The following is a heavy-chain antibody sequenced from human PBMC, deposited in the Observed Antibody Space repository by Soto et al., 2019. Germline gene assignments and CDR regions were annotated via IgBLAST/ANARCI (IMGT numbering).Heavy chain of an antibody. J-gene: IGHJ4*02. D-gene: IGHD3-10*01. CDR3: ARRYGGAVDY. CDR1: GGSISNYY. V-gene: IGHV4-59*08. Sequence: QVQLQESGPGLVKPSETLSLTCTVSGGSISNYYWSWIRQPPGKGLEWIGYSYFSGRTNYNPSLKSRVTLSVDTSKNQFSLKLSSVTAADMAVYYCARRYGGAVDYWGQGTLVTVSS. CDR2: SYFSGRT.